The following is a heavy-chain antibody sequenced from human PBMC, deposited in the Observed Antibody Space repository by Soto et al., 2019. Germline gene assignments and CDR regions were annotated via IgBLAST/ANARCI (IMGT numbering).Heavy chain of an antibody. D-gene: IGHD2-15*01. CDR1: GFTFSDYY. CDR2: ISPGSRYP. CDR3: VRGGGGGLFDP. Sequence: GGSLRLSCASSGFTFSDYYMSWIRQAPGKGLEWLSYISPGSRYPAYADSVKGRFTISRDNARRSLSLQMNSLTVDDTAIYYCVRGGGGGLFDPWGQGSMVTVSS. J-gene: IGHJ5*02. V-gene: IGHV3-11*06.